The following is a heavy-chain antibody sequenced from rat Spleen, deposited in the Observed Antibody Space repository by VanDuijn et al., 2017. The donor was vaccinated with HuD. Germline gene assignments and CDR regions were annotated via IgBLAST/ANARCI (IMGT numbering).Heavy chain of an antibody. Sequence: EVQLVESDGGLVQPGRSLKLSCVASGFIFNSYYMVWVRQAPTKGLEWVAYISTAGSNTFYRDSVKGRFTISRDNDKSTLHLQMDSLRSEDTATYYCTTWDYYDNRFDYWGQGVMVTVSS. CDR3: TTWDYYDNRFDY. V-gene: IGHV5-27*01. CDR2: ISTAGSNT. CDR1: GFIFNSYY. D-gene: IGHD1-6*01. J-gene: IGHJ2*01.